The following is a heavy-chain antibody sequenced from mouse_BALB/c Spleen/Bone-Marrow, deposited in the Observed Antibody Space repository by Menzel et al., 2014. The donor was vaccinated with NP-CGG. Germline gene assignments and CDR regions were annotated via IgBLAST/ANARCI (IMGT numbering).Heavy chain of an antibody. V-gene: IGHV2-5-1*01. CDR1: GFSLTNYG. CDR2: IWRGGTT. CDR3: AKGHYGSSPFAY. Sequence: VKLVESGPSLVQPSQSLSITCTVSGFSLTNYGIYWVRQSPGKGLEWLGVIWRGGTTDYNAAFMSRLSITKDDSKNQVFFKMNSLQADDTAIYYCAKGHYGSSPFAYWGQGTLVTVSA. D-gene: IGHD1-1*01. J-gene: IGHJ3*01.